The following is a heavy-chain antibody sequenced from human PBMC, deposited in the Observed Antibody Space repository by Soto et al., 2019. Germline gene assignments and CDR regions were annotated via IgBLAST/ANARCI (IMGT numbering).Heavy chain of an antibody. J-gene: IGHJ5*01. CDR2: IIPIFGTA. V-gene: IGHV1-69*13. CDR3: ARDATPNNYQLLPS. Sequence: SVKVSCKASGYTFTSYDINWVRQATGQGLEWMGGIIPIFGTANYAQKFQGRVTITADESTSTAYMELSSLRSEDTAVYDCARDATPNNYQLLPSWGHGTLVTVSS. D-gene: IGHD2-2*01. CDR1: GYTFTSYD.